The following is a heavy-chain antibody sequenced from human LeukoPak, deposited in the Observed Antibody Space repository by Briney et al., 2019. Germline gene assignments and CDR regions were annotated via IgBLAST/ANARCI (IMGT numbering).Heavy chain of an antibody. D-gene: IGHD3-16*02. J-gene: IGHJ4*02. CDR1: GFTFDDYA. Sequence: GGSLRLSCAASGFTFDDYAMHWVRQAPGKGLEWVSGISWNSGSIGYADSVKGRFTISRDNAKNSLYLQMNSLRAEDTALYYCAKDRVWGSYRWFDYWGQRTLVTVSS. V-gene: IGHV3-9*01. CDR2: ISWNSGSI. CDR3: AKDRVWGSYRWFDY.